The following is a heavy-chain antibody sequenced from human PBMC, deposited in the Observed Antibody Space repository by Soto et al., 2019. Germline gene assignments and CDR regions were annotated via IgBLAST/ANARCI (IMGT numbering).Heavy chain of an antibody. CDR3: ARSAYSSNLVDS. J-gene: IGHJ4*02. Sequence: QLQLQESGPGLVKPSETLSLTCTVSGGSISSGSYYWGWIRQPPGKGLEWIGSIYYSGTTYYNPSLKSRVTISVDTSKNQFSLTLSSVTAADTAVYYCARSAYSSNLVDSWGQGTLVTVSS. V-gene: IGHV4-39*01. CDR1: GGSISSGSYY. D-gene: IGHD6-13*01. CDR2: IYYSGTT.